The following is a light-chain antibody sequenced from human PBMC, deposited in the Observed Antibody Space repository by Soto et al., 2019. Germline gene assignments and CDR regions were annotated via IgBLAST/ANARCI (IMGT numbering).Light chain of an antibody. CDR2: AAS. Sequence: IHRPQSPYSLSAAVGDSVPITCRASQGIRTYLSWYQQQPGKAPKLLIYAASSLQSGVPSRFSGSGSGTIFTLTISNLQPEDFATYYCQQSYSTPWTFGQGTKVDIK. CDR3: QQSYSTPWT. V-gene: IGKV1-39*01. J-gene: IGKJ1*01. CDR1: QGIRTY.